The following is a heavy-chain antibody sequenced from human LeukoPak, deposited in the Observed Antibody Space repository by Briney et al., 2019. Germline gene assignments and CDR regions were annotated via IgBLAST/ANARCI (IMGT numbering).Heavy chain of an antibody. CDR3: ARDKTTYYDFWSGAEMADAFDI. V-gene: IGHV3-20*04. Sequence: RSGGSLRLSCAASGFTFDDYGMSWVRQAPGNGLEWVSGINWNGGSTGYADSVKGRFTISRDNAKNSLYLQMNSLRAEDTAVYYCARDKTTYYDFWSGAEMADAFDIWGQGTMVTVSS. CDR2: INWNGGST. D-gene: IGHD3-3*01. CDR1: GFTFDDYG. J-gene: IGHJ3*02.